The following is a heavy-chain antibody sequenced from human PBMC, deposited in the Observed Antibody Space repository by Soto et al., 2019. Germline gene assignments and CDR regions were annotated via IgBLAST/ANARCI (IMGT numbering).Heavy chain of an antibody. D-gene: IGHD6-13*01. CDR1: GFTFRSYA. CDR3: AKGRLSSSWYRGYFQH. J-gene: IGHJ1*01. CDR2: ISGSGGST. Sequence: EVQLLESGGGLVQPGGSLRLSCAASGFTFRSYAMSWVRQAPGKGLEWVSAISGSGGSTYYADSVKGRFTISRDNSKNTLYLQMNSLRAEDTAVYYCAKGRLSSSWYRGYFQHWGQGTLVTVSS. V-gene: IGHV3-23*01.